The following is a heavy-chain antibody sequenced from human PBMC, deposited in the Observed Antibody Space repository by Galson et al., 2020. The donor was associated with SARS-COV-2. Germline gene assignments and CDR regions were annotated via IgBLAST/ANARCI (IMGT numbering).Heavy chain of an antibody. CDR2: ISYSGST. V-gene: IGHV4-59*12. CDR1: GASIGSYY. CDR3: ARGVGPTVGTFDV. D-gene: IGHD1-26*01. J-gene: IGHJ3*01. Sequence: SQTLSRTCGVPGASIGSYYWNWIRQPPGKGLEWMGYISYSGSTKYKPSLKSRVTMSVDSSKSQFSLRLRSVTAADTAVYYCARGVGPTVGTFDVWDQGTMVAVSP.